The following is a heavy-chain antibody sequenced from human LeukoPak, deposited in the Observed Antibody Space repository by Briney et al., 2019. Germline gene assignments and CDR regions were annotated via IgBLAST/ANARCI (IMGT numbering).Heavy chain of an antibody. CDR2: ISAYNGNT. D-gene: IGHD6-19*01. V-gene: IGHV1-18*01. CDR3: GRDRLRVAGNYYYGMDV. Sequence: ASVKVSCKASDYTFTSYGISWVRQAPGQGLEWMGWISAYNGNTNYAQKLQGRVTMTTDTSTSTAYMELRSLRSDDTAVYYCGRDRLRVAGNYYYGMDVWGQGTTVTVSS. CDR1: DYTFTSYG. J-gene: IGHJ6*02.